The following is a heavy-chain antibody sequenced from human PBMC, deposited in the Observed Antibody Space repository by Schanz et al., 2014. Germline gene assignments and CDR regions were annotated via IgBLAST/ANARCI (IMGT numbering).Heavy chain of an antibody. Sequence: VQLVESGGCLVQPGGSLRLSCAASGFTVSSNYMNWIRQAPGKGLEWLSYISRDGTTSYYADSVKGRFTISRDNAKNSLYLEMTSLRGEDTAVYYCARENLNWEAFDIWGQGTVVTVSS. V-gene: IGHV3-11*01. J-gene: IGHJ3*02. CDR3: ARENLNWEAFDI. D-gene: IGHD7-27*01. CDR2: ISRDGTTS. CDR1: GFTVSSNY.